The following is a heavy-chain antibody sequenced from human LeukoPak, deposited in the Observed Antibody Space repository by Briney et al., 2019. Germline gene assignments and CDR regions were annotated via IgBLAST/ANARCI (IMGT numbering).Heavy chain of an antibody. CDR1: GYTFTSYY. CDR2: INPSGGST. Sequence: GASVKVSCKASGYTFTSYYMHWVRQAPGQGLEWMGIINPSGGSTSYAQKYQGRVTMTTDTSTRTAHKELRSLSSDDTAVYYCARDSLAAAGTAPWEFDYWGQGTLVTVSS. J-gene: IGHJ4*02. D-gene: IGHD6-13*01. V-gene: IGHV1-46*01. CDR3: ARDSLAAAGTAPWEFDY.